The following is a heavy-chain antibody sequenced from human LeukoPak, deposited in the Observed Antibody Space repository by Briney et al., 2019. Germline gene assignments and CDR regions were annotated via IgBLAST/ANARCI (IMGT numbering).Heavy chain of an antibody. V-gene: IGHV4-59*12. J-gene: IGHJ2*01. CDR2: IYYSGST. CDR3: ARNPLVLNWYFDL. CDR1: GGSISSYY. Sequence: SETLSLTCTVSGGSISSYYWSWIRQPPGKGLEWIGYIYYSGSTDYNPSLKSRVTMSVDTSKNQFSLKLSSVTAADTAVYYCARNPLVLNWYFDLWGRGTLVTVSS.